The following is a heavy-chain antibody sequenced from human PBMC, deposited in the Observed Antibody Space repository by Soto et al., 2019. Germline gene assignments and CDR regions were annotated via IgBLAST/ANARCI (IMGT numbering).Heavy chain of an antibody. D-gene: IGHD1-1*01. CDR1: GDSVSSNSAA. CDR2: TYYRSKWYN. CDR3: ARNWNAGSRAYYYYGMDV. V-gene: IGHV6-1*01. Sequence: QHLSLTCAISGDSVSSNSAAWNWIRQSPSRGLEWLGRTYYRSKWYNDYAVSVKSRITINPDTSKNQFSLQLNSVTPEDTAVYYCARNWNAGSRAYYYYGMDVWGQGTTVTVSS. J-gene: IGHJ6*02.